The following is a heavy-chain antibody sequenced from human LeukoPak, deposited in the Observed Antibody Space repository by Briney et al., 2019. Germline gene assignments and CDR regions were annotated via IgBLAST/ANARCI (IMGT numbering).Heavy chain of an antibody. V-gene: IGHV3-23*01. CDR3: AKDAYPNYYDSSGPFDY. CDR2: ISGSGGST. D-gene: IGHD3-22*01. J-gene: IGHJ4*02. CDR1: GFTFSGYA. Sequence: GGSLRLSCAASGFTFSGYAMSWVRQAPGKGLEWVSAISGSGGSTYYADSVKGRFTISRDNSKNTLYLQMNSLRAEDTAVYYCAKDAYPNYYDSSGPFDYWGQGTLVTVSS.